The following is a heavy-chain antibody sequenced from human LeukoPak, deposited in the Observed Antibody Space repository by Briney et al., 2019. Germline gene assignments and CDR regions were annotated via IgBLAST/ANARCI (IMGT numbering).Heavy chain of an antibody. CDR3: ARDLSRSGSYYGY. CDR1: GYTFTNYE. CDR2: MNPNSRNT. V-gene: IGHV1-8*01. D-gene: IGHD1-26*01. J-gene: IGHJ4*02. Sequence: GASVKVSCKASGYTFTNYEINWVRQAPGQGLEWMGWMNPNSRNTGYAQKFQDRVTITTDTSISTTYMELSSLRSEDTAVYYCARDLSRSGSYYGYWGQGTLVTVSS.